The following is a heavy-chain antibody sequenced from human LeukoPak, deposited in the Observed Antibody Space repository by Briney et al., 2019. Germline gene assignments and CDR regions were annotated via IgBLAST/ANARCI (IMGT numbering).Heavy chain of an antibody. CDR1: GFSFSIYF. J-gene: IGHJ4*02. Sequence: GGSLTLSCAASGFSFSIYFINWVRQAPGKWLEWVSSISRTSEYIHYADSVRGRFAISRENAKNSVYLQMNSLRAEDTAVYFCAGGGDFDYWGPGILVTVSA. CDR3: AGGGDFDY. V-gene: IGHV3-21*01. D-gene: IGHD3-16*01. CDR2: ISRTSEYI.